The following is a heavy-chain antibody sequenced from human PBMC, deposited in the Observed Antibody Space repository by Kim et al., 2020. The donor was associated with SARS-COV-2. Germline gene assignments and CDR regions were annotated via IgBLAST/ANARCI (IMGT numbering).Heavy chain of an antibody. D-gene: IGHD6-19*01. J-gene: IGHJ5*02. Sequence: SVKGRFTITRDNAKNSLYLQMNSRRAEDTAVYYCARDAAILKQWPNWFDPWGQGTLVTVSS. CDR3: ARDAAILKQWPNWFDP. V-gene: IGHV3-11*06.